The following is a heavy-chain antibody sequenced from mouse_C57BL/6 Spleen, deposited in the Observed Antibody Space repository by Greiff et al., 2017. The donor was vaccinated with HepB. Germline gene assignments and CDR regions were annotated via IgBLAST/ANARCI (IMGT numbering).Heavy chain of an antibody. V-gene: IGHV1-53*01. CDR2: INPSNGGT. CDR1: GYTFTSYW. J-gene: IGHJ1*03. Sequence: QVQLQQPGTELVKPGASVKLSCKASGYTFTSYWMHWVKQRPGQGLEWIGNINPSNGGTNYNEKFKSKATLAVDKSASTAYMQLSGLTSEYSAVYYCARTDGILYWYFDVWGTGTTVTVSS. CDR3: ARTDGILYWYFDV. D-gene: IGHD2-3*01.